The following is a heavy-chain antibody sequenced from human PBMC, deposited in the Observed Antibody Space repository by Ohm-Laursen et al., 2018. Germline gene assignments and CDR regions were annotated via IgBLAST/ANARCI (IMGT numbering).Heavy chain of an antibody. V-gene: IGHV3-23*01. J-gene: IGHJ6*02. CDR3: AKGGDPEFYYYHYDMDV. D-gene: IGHD3-10*01. CDR1: GFTFSSYA. CDR2: ISGSGGST. Sequence: LSLTCAASGFTFSSYAMSWVRQAPGKGLEWVSSISGSGGSTYYADSVKGRFTISRDNSKNTLYLQMNSLRAEDTAVYYCAKGGDPEFYYYHYDMDVWGQGTTVTVSS.